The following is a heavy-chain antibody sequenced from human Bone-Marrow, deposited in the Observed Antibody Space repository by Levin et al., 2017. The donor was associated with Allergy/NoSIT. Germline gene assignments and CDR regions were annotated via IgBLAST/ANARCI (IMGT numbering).Heavy chain of an antibody. D-gene: IGHD2-15*01. Sequence: GASVKVSCKASGGTFSSYAISWVRQAPGQGLEWMGGIIPIFGTANYAQKFQGRVTITADKSTSTAYMELSSLRSEDTAVYYCARTLYCSGGSCYGPPGDSKSHTFDIWGQGTMVTVSS. J-gene: IGHJ3*02. CDR2: IIPIFGTA. CDR3: ARTLYCSGGSCYGPPGDSKSHTFDI. CDR1: GGTFSSYA. V-gene: IGHV1-69*06.